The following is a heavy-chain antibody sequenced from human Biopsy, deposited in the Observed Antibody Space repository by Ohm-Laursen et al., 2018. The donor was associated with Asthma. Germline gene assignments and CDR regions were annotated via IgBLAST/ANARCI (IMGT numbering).Heavy chain of an antibody. V-gene: IGHV4-34*01. CDR1: PGSFSGFL. Sequence: SETLSLTCVVYPGSFSGFLWTWIRQSPGKGLEWIGETNERGVTNNNPSLKSRVIISIDTYWNRVSLKLTSVTAADTAVYYCARGPELDVWGQGTTVTVSS. J-gene: IGHJ6*02. CDR2: TNERGVT. CDR3: ARGPELDV.